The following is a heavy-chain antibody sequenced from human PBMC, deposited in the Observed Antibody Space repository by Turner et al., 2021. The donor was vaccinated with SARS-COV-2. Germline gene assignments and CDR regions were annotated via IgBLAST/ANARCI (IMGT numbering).Heavy chain of an antibody. J-gene: IGHJ4*02. CDR2: IYSGGST. CDR1: GFNVSSNY. Sequence: EVQLVESGGGLVQPGGPLRRSRAAPGFNVSSNYRNWVRQAPGKGLEFVSIIYSGGSTYYADAVKGRFTNSSDNSKNTLYLQMNSLETEDKALYYCARDLGGTSSLGGYFDYWGQGTLVTVSS. V-gene: IGHV3-66*02. CDR3: ARDLGGTSSLGGYFDY. D-gene: IGHD2-2*01.